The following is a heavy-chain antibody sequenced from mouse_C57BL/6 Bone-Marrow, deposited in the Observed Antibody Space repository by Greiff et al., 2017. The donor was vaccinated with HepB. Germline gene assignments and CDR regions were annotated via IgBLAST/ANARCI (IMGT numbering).Heavy chain of an antibody. D-gene: IGHD3-2*02. CDR2: ISNGGGST. CDR3: ARDRQLRLLAWFAY. CDR1: GFTFSDYY. J-gene: IGHJ3*01. Sequence: EVQRVESGGGLVQPGGSLKLSCAASGFTFSDYYMYWVRQTPEKRLEWVAYISNGGGSTYYPDTVKGRFTISRDNAKNTLYLQMSRLKSEDTAMYYCARDRQLRLLAWFAYWGQGTLVTVSA. V-gene: IGHV5-12*01.